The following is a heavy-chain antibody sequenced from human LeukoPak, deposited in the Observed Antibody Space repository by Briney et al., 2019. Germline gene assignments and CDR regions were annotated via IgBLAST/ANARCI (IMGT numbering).Heavy chain of an antibody. CDR3: TRPGWELLGQGDY. Sequence: SGGSLRLSCAASGFTFSGSAVHWVRQASGKGLEWVRRIRNKANSYATAYAASVKGRFTISRDDSKNTVYLQMDSLKTEDTAVYYCTRPGWELLGQGDYWGQGTLVTVSS. V-gene: IGHV3-73*01. CDR1: GFTFSGSA. CDR2: IRNKANSYAT. J-gene: IGHJ4*02. D-gene: IGHD1-26*01.